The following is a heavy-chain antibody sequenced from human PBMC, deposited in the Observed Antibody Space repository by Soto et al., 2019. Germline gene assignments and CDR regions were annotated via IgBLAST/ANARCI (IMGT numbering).Heavy chain of an antibody. Sequence: QVQLVESGGAVVQPGRSLRLSCAASGFTFDAYSMHWCRQAPGKGLEWGAIISYDGGTTYYVDSVKGRFTVSTDDSQNTMSLQTTSLRSENTAVYYCARRHINSASNDGVDMWGKGTMVTVS. CDR2: ISYDGGTT. CDR1: GFTFDAYS. D-gene: IGHD2-21*01. CDR3: ARRHINSASNDGVDM. V-gene: IGHV3-30-3*01. J-gene: IGHJ3*02.